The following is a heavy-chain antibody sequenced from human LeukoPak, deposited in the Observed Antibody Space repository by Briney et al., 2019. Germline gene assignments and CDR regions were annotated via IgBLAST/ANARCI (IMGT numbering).Heavy chain of an antibody. Sequence: GGSLRLSCAASGFTFSSYSMNWVRQAPGKGLEWVSSISSSSSYIYYADSVKGRFTISRGNAKNSLYLQMNSLRAEDTAVYYCAREPHSSSPDYMDVWGKGTTVTVSS. CDR1: GFTFSSYS. CDR2: ISSSSSYI. D-gene: IGHD6-13*01. V-gene: IGHV3-21*01. CDR3: AREPHSSSPDYMDV. J-gene: IGHJ6*03.